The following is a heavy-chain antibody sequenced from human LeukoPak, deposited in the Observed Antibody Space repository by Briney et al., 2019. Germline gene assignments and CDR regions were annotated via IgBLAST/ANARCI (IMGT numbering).Heavy chain of an antibody. Sequence: GGSLRLSCAASGFTVSSNYMSWVRQAPGEGLEWVSVIYSGGSTYYADSVKGRFTISRDNSRNTLYLQMNSLRAEDTAVYYCARDRRRYSSGWYGFVDYWGQGTLVTVSS. V-gene: IGHV3-66*01. CDR2: IYSGGST. D-gene: IGHD6-19*01. CDR3: ARDRRRYSSGWYGFVDY. CDR1: GFTVSSNY. J-gene: IGHJ4*02.